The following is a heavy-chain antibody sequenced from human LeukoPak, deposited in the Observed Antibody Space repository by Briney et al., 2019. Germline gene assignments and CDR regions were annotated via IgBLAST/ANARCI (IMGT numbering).Heavy chain of an antibody. Sequence: PGGSLRLSCAASGFTFSSYAMHWVRQAPGKGLEWVAVISYDGSNKYYADSVKGRFTISRDNSKNTLYLQMNSLRAEDTAVYYCAIPTHYGSGSSNDYWGQGTLVTVSS. CDR2: ISYDGSNK. CDR1: GFTFSSYA. J-gene: IGHJ4*02. CDR3: AIPTHYGSGSSNDY. V-gene: IGHV3-30-3*01. D-gene: IGHD3-10*01.